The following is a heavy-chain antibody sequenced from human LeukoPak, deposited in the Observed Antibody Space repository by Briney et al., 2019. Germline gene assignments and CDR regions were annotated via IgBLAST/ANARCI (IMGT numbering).Heavy chain of an antibody. D-gene: IGHD6-19*01. V-gene: IGHV3-53*01. Sequence: GGSLRLSCAASGFTVSSNYMSWVRQAPGKGLEWVSVIYSGGTTYYADSVKGRFTVSRDNSKNALSLQMKSLRAEDTAVYYCVKDSRVRSSGWYGDYWGQGTLVTVSS. CDR2: IYSGGTT. CDR1: GFTVSSNY. CDR3: VKDSRVRSSGWYGDY. J-gene: IGHJ4*02.